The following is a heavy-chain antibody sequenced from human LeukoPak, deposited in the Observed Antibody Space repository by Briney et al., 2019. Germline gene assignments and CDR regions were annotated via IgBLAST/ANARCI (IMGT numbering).Heavy chain of an antibody. Sequence: GGSLRLSCAASGFAFSRFGMHWVRQAPCKGLEWVAAIWYDGRNKYYAESVKGRFSISRDNSKNTLYLQTDSLRAEDTAVYYCARGNYDILTGYDYWGQGTLVTVSS. CDR3: ARGNYDILTGYDY. J-gene: IGHJ4*02. D-gene: IGHD3-9*01. CDR2: IWYDGRNK. CDR1: GFAFSRFG. V-gene: IGHV3-33*01.